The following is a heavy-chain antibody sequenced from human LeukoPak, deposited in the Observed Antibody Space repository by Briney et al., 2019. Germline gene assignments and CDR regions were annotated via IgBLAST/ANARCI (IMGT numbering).Heavy chain of an antibody. CDR1: GFTFSSYE. J-gene: IGHJ4*02. CDR2: ISSSGSTI. CDR3: ARGHDYSDY. Sequence: GGSLRLSCAASGFTFSSYEMNWVRQAPGKGLEWVSYISSSGSTIYYADSVKGRFTISRDNAKNSLYLQMNSLRAEDTVVYYCARGHDYSDYWGQGTLVTVSS. V-gene: IGHV3-48*03.